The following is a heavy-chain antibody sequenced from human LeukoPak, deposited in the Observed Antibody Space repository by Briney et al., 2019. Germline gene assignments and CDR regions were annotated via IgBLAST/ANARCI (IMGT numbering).Heavy chain of an antibody. CDR3: ARGRYLTTWGGAAAGFLDY. CDR1: GGSFSGYY. J-gene: IGHJ4*02. D-gene: IGHD6-13*01. CDR2: INHSGST. Sequence: SETLSLTCAVSGGSFSGYYWNWVRQPPGKGLEWVGEINHSGSTNYNPSLKSRVPISVDTSQKHFSLRLSSVTAAHTAVYYCARGRYLTTWGGAAAGFLDYWGQGTLVTVST. V-gene: IGHV4-34*01.